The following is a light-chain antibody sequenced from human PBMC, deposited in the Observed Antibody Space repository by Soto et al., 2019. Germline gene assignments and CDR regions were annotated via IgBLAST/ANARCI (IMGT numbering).Light chain of an antibody. CDR1: TSDVGRYNY. J-gene: IGLJ1*01. CDR3: NSYTSSSTYV. Sequence: QSALTQPASVSGSPGQSITISCTGTTSDVGRYNYLSWYQQHPGKAPKLIIYDVSNRPSGVSNRFSGSKSGNTASLTISGLQAEDEADYYCNSYTSSSTYVFGTGTKLTVL. CDR2: DVS. V-gene: IGLV2-14*01.